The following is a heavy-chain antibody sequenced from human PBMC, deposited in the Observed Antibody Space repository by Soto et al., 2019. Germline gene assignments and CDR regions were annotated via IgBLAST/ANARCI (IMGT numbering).Heavy chain of an antibody. CDR2: MNPRSGNT. V-gene: IGHV1-8*01. D-gene: IGHD2-15*01. CDR1: GYTFTSYD. Sequence: QVQLVQSGAEVKEPGSSVKVPCKASGYTFTSYDINWVRQVTGQGLEWLGWMNPRSGNTGDAQSVQGRVTMTRDASMSTAYVQLTSLRSDDTGIYYCARKIPDTGGFDNGGQGVLVTVSS. CDR3: ARKIPDTGGFDN. J-gene: IGHJ4*02.